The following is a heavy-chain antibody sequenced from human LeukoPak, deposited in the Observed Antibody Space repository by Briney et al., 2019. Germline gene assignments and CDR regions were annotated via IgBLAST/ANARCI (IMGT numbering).Heavy chain of an antibody. J-gene: IGHJ4*02. D-gene: IGHD2-15*01. CDR3: SSDGRKIGYCSGGTSSPHY. CDR2: IKQEGSEK. CDR1: GFTFSSYW. Sequence: PGGSLRLSCAASGFTFSSYWMSWVRQAPGKGLEWVANIKQEGSEKYYVDSVKGRFTISRDNAKNALYLQMNGLRAGYTAVYYCSSDGRKIGYCSGGTSSPHYGAREPRVPVSS. V-gene: IGHV3-7*01.